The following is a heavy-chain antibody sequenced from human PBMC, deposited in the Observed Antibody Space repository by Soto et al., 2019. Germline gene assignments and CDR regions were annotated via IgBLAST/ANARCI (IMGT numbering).Heavy chain of an antibody. D-gene: IGHD3-3*01. J-gene: IGHJ6*03. CDR1: GGSISSSSYY. Sequence: ASETLSLTCTVSGGSISSSSYYWGWIRQPPGKGLEWIGSIYYSGSTYYNPSLKSRVTISVDTSKNQFSLKLSSVTAADTAVYHCARQDLYDFWSGYYKSGYYYYMDVWGKGTTVTVSS. CDR2: IYYSGST. V-gene: IGHV4-39*01. CDR3: ARQDLYDFWSGYYKSGYYYYMDV.